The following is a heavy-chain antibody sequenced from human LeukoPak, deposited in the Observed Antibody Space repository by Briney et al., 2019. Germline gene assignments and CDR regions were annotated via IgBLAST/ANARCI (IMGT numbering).Heavy chain of an antibody. CDR2: IKQDGSEK. D-gene: IGHD6-6*01. Sequence: GGSLRLSCAVSGFTFSSYWMRWVRQAPGKGLEWVANIKQDGSEKYYVDSVKGRFTISRDNAKNSLYLQMNSLRAEDTAVYYCARVVAARLYFDYWGQGTLVTVSS. CDR1: GFTFSSYW. J-gene: IGHJ4*02. CDR3: ARVVAARLYFDY. V-gene: IGHV3-7*01.